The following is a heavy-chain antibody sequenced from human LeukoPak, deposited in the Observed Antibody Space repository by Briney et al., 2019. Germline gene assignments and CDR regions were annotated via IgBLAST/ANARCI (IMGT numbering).Heavy chain of an antibody. CDR1: EFTFSNND. CDR2: IGGSGGTT. Sequence: GGSLRLSCTASEFTFSNNDMSWVRQAPGKGLEWVSAIGGSGGTTYPDSVQGRFTISRDNSKNTLYLQMNSLRAEDTAVYYCAKAGGLTVWSFDYWGQGTLVTVSS. V-gene: IGHV3-23*01. CDR3: AKAGGLTVWSFDY. D-gene: IGHD2-8*02. J-gene: IGHJ4*02.